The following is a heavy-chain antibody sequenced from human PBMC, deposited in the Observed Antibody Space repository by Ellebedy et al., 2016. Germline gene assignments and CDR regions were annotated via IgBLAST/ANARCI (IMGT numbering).Heavy chain of an antibody. Sequence: SETLSLTCAVYGGAFSGYYWSWIRQPPGKGLEWIGYIYATGSAIYNPSLESRVTISVDTSKNQFSLKLSSVTAADTAVYYCAALQWLAPAWYFDLWGRGTLVTVSS. V-gene: IGHV4-4*08. CDR2: IYATGSA. CDR1: GGAFSGYY. D-gene: IGHD6-19*01. J-gene: IGHJ2*01. CDR3: AALQWLAPAWYFDL.